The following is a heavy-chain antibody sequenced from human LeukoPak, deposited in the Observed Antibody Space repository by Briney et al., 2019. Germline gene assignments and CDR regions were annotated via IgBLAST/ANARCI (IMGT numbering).Heavy chain of an antibody. CDR3: ARSLRQWQTETLAY. CDR2: ISYDGSNK. Sequence: GRSLRLSCAASGFTFSSYAMHWVRQAPGKGLEWVAVISYDGSNKYYADSVKGRFTISRDNSKNTLYLQMNSLRAEDTAVYYCARSLRQWQTETLAYWGQGTLVTVSS. D-gene: IGHD6-19*01. CDR1: GFTFSSYA. V-gene: IGHV3-30-3*01. J-gene: IGHJ4*02.